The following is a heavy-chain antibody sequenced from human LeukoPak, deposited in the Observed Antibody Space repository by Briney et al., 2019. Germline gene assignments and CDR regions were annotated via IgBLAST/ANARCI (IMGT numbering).Heavy chain of an antibody. CDR1: GGSFSGYY. D-gene: IGHD3-3*01. J-gene: IGHJ4*02. Sequence: SETLSLTCAVYGGSFSGYYWSWIRQPPGKGLEWIGEINHSGSTNYNPSLKSRVTISVDTSKNQFSLKLSSVTAADTAVYYCARDGYKGTIFGVVTYYFDYWGQGTLVTVSS. CDR3: ARDGYKGTIFGVVTYYFDY. CDR2: INHSGST. V-gene: IGHV4-34*01.